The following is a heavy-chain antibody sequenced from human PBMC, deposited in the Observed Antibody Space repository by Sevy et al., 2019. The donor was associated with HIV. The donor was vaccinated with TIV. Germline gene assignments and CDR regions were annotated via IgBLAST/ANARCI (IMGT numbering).Heavy chain of an antibody. Sequence: GGSLRLSCKPSGFTFITYAMNWVRQAPGKGLEWVSTIYGSGGTTYYADSVKGRFTISRDNSKNTLYLQMNSLRAEDTAVYYCAKVPDSGYDYYFDYWGQGTLVTVSS. CDR3: AKVPDSGYDYYFDY. D-gene: IGHD5-12*01. CDR1: GFTFITYA. J-gene: IGHJ4*02. CDR2: IYGSGGTT. V-gene: IGHV3-23*01.